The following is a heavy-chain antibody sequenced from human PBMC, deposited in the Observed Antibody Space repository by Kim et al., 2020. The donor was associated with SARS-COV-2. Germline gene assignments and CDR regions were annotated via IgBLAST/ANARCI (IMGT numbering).Heavy chain of an antibody. CDR3: ARDSPYYYDSSGYYGIDY. CDR1: GGSISSGSYY. D-gene: IGHD3-22*01. J-gene: IGHJ4*02. Sequence: SETLSLTCTVSGGSISSGSYYWSWIRQPAGKGLEWIGRIYTSGSTNYNPSLKSRVTISVDTSKNQFSLKLSSVTAADTAVYYCARDSPYYYDSSGYYGIDYWGQGTLVTVSS. CDR2: IYTSGST. V-gene: IGHV4-61*02.